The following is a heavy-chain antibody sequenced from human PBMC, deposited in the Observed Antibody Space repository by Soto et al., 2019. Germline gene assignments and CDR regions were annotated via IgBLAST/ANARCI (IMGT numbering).Heavy chain of an antibody. CDR3: AKHIVVVLSASFSAFDI. D-gene: IGHD2-15*01. CDR1: GFTFSRFA. Sequence: EVQLLESGGGFVQPGGSLRLSCVASGFTFSRFAMSWVRQAPGKGPEWVSVISGSGGSTGYADSVKGRFTISRDNSKNTLYLQMNTLRAEDTAVYYCAKHIVVVLSASFSAFDIWGHGTMVTVSS. J-gene: IGHJ3*02. CDR2: ISGSGGST. V-gene: IGHV3-23*01.